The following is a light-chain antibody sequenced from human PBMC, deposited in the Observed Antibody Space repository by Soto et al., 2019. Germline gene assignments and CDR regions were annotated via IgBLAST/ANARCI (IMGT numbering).Light chain of an antibody. Sequence: DIQMTQSPSTLSASVGDRVTITCRASRSISSWLAWYQQKPGKAPKLLIYDASSLESGVPSRFSGSGSGTEFTLTISSLQPDDFATYYCQQYNSYSPITFGQGTRLEI. V-gene: IGKV1-5*01. CDR1: RSISSW. CDR3: QQYNSYSPIT. J-gene: IGKJ5*01. CDR2: DAS.